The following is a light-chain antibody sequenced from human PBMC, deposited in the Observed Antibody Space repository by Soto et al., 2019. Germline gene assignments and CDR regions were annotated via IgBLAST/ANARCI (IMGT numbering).Light chain of an antibody. CDR2: KAS. CDR1: QTISSW. CDR3: QRYNSYSEA. V-gene: IGKV1-5*03. J-gene: IGKJ1*01. Sequence: DIQMTQSPSTLSGSVGDRVTITCRASQTISSWLAWYQQKPGKAPKLLIYKASTLKSGVPSRFSRSGSETEFTLTNSSLQPDDFATYYCQRYNSYSEAFGQGTKVELK.